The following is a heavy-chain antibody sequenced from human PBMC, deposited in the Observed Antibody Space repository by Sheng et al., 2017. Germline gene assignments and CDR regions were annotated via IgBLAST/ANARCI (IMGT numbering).Heavy chain of an antibody. CDR3: ARGYSNSYYYYYYGMDV. CDR2: TRNKANSYTT. Sequence: EVQLVESGGGLVQPGGSLRLSCAASGFTFSDHYMDWVRQAPGKGLEWVGRTRNKANSYTTEYAASVKGRFTISRDDSKNSLYLQMNSLKTEDTAVYYCARGYSNSYYYYYYGMDVWDQGP. J-gene: IGHJ6*02. V-gene: IGHV3-72*01. CDR1: GFTFSDHY. D-gene: IGHD4-4*01.